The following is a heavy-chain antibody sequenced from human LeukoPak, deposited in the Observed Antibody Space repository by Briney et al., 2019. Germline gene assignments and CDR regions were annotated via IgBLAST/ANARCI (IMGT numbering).Heavy chain of an antibody. CDR1: GFTFTTYW. Sequence: GGSLRLSCVASGFTFTTYWMHWVRQAPGKGLVWASRINGDGGNSNYADSVKGRFTISRDNARNTLYLQMNGLRAEDTALYYCARTSPTSHFDFWGQGTLVTVSS. J-gene: IGHJ4*02. D-gene: IGHD3-16*01. CDR2: INGDGGNS. CDR3: ARTSPTSHFDF. V-gene: IGHV3-74*01.